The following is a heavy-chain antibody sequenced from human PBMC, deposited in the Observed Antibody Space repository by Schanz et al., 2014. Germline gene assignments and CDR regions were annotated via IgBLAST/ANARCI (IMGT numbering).Heavy chain of an antibody. Sequence: EVQLVESGGGLVKPGGSLRLSCATSGFTLNNAWMNWVRQAPGKGLEWVSYVSRSTPDIYYADSVKGRFTMSRDNAKNSVFLQMNSLRAEDTAVYYCLAPDYGMDVWGRGTTVTVSS. CDR3: LAPDYGMDV. CDR1: GFTLNNAW. V-gene: IGHV3-21*01. CDR2: VSRSTPDI. J-gene: IGHJ6*02.